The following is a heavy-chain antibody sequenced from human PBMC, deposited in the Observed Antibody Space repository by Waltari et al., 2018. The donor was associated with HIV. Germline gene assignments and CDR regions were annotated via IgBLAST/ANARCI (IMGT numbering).Heavy chain of an antibody. D-gene: IGHD2-2*01. CDR1: GGSIRSGGSY. Sequence: QVQLQESGPGLVKPSQTLSLTCTVSGGSIRSGGSYWRWIRQHPGKGLEWIGYIYYSGSTYYNPSLKSRVTISVDTSKNQFSLKLSSVTAADTAVYYCARDHTRSSTSWERFDPWGQGTLVTVSS. CDR3: ARDHTRSSTSWERFDP. V-gene: IGHV4-31*03. J-gene: IGHJ5*02. CDR2: IYYSGST.